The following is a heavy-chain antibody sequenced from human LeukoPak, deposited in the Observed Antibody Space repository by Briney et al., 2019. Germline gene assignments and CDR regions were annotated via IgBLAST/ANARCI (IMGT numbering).Heavy chain of an antibody. V-gene: IGHV3-30*18. D-gene: IGHD1-1*01. Sequence: PGRSLRLSCAASGFTFSSYGMHCVRQAPGKGLEWVAFIAEDGGIEKYTDSVKGRFTISRDNSNNTLYLRMNSLRAEDTGVYYCAKDRETTSSGTFDSWGQGTLVTVSS. CDR3: AKDRETTSSGTFDS. J-gene: IGHJ4*02. CDR2: IAEDGGIE. CDR1: GFTFSSYG.